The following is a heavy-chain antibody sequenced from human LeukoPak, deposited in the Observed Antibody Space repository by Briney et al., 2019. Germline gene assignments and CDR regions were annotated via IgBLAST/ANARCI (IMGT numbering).Heavy chain of an antibody. J-gene: IGHJ4*02. CDR3: ARRRPDTSMVDY. V-gene: IGHV4-59*08. CDR2: IYNSGST. D-gene: IGHD5-18*01. Sequence: PSETLSLTCSVSGASMTSHYWTWIRQPPGKGPEWIGNIYNSGSTYYNPSLKSRVTISIDTSKNQFSLKLSSVTAADTAVYYCARRRPDTSMVDYWGQGTLVLVSS. CDR1: GASMTSHY.